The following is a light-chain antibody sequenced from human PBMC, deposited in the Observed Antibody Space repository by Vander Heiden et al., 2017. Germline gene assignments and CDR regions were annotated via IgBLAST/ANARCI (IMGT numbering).Light chain of an antibody. Sequence: IHMTQPPSTPSASVGDRVTITCLASQSINSWLAWYQQKPGKAPKVRIYGASRFESGVTSRFRRSGSGPEFTLTISRLKTDDFGSDYCIGELTACNTCGQRTNLGIQ. V-gene: IGKV1-5*01. CDR2: GAS. CDR3: IGELTACNT. J-gene: IGKJ2*01. CDR1: QSINSW.